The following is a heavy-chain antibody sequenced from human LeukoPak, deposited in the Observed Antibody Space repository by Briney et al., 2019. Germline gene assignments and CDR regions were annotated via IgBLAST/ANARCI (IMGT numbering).Heavy chain of an antibody. D-gene: IGHD7-27*01. CDR3: ARDRSWGSQCYFDY. J-gene: IGHJ4*02. CDR1: GFHFSTYG. CDR2: IWYDGSNK. V-gene: IGHV3-33*01. Sequence: GRSLRLSCAASGFHFSTYGMHWVRQAPGKGLEWVGVIWYDGSNKIYAESVKGRFTISRDNSKNTLYLQMNSLRAEGTAVYYCARDRSWGSQCYFDYWGQGTLVTVSS.